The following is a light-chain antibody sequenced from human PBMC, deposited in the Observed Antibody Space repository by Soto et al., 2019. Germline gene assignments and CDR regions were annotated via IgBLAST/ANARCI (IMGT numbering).Light chain of an antibody. CDR3: NSYTSKSTGV. CDR1: SSDVGGYNY. CDR2: EVS. J-gene: IGLJ1*01. Sequence: QSALTQPASVYGSPGQSITISCTGTSSDVGGYNYVSWYQQHPGKAPTLIIYEVSNRPSGVSNRFSGSKSGNTASLTISGLQAEDEADYYCNSYTSKSTGVFGNGTKLTVL. V-gene: IGLV2-14*01.